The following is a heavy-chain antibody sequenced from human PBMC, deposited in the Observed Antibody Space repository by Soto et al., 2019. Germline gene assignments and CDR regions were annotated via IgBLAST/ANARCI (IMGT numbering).Heavy chain of an antibody. Sequence: EVHLLESGGVLVQPGESLRLSCETSGFTFSNCVMTWVRQPPGKRLEWVSVITTNGHTDYADSVKGRFTISRDNSKNTVHLQMNSLRAEDTDVYYCAKGLLNGTWSAADWGQGTLVTVSS. CDR1: GFTFSNCV. CDR2: ITTNGHT. J-gene: IGHJ4*02. CDR3: AKGLLNGTWSAAD. D-gene: IGHD2-15*01. V-gene: IGHV3-23*01.